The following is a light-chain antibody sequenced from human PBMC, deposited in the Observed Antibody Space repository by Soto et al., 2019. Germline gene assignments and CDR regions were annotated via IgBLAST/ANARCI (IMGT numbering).Light chain of an antibody. Sequence: AIRMTQSPSSFSASTGDRVTITCRASQGISSYLAWYQQKPGKAPKLLIYAASTLQSGVPSRFSGSGSGTDFTLTISCLQSDDFATYYCQQYYSYPRTFGPGTKVEIK. J-gene: IGKJ1*01. CDR1: QGISSY. V-gene: IGKV1-8*01. CDR2: AAS. CDR3: QQYYSYPRT.